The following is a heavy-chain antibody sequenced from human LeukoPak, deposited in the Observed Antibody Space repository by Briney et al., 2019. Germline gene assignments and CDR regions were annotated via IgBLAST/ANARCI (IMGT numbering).Heavy chain of an antibody. CDR1: GFTFSSYA. J-gene: IGHJ4*02. Sequence: GGSLRLSCAASGFTFSSYAMHWVRQAPGKGLEWVAVISYDGSNKYYADSAKGRFTISRDNAKNSLYLQMNSLRAEDTAVYYCARDVFRVGATFYFDYWGQGTLVTVSS. D-gene: IGHD1-26*01. CDR3: ARDVFRVGATFYFDY. CDR2: ISYDGSNK. V-gene: IGHV3-30*04.